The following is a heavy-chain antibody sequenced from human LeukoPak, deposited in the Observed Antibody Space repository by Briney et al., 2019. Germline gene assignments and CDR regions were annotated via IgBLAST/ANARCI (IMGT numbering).Heavy chain of an antibody. J-gene: IGHJ4*02. Sequence: SETLSLTCGVYGGSFSGYYWSWLRQPPGKGLEWIGEINHGGSTNYNPSLKSRVTISVDKSRNQFSLRLSSVTAADTAVYYCARGIPGYFNTSGYYYDYWGQGTLVTVSS. CDR1: GGSFSGYY. V-gene: IGHV4-34*01. D-gene: IGHD3-22*01. CDR3: ARGIPGYFNTSGYYYDY. CDR2: INHGGST.